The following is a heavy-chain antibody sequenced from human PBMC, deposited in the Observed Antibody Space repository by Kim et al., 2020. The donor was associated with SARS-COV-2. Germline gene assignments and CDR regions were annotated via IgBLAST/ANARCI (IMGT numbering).Heavy chain of an antibody. V-gene: IGHV3-30*01. D-gene: IGHD2-15*01. CDR2: NQ. Sequence: NQYCADSVKGRFTISRDNSKNTLYLQMNSLRAEDTAVYYCARSDGYSYFDYWGQGTLVTVSS. CDR3: ARSDGYSYFDY. J-gene: IGHJ4*02.